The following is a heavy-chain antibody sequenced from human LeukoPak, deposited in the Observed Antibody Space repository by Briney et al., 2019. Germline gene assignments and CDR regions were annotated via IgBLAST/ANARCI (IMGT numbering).Heavy chain of an antibody. CDR2: ISSGSSAI. CDR1: GFTFTTYS. CDR3: ARGDDFWSGYWGYFDY. Sequence: GGSLRLSCEASGFTFTTYSMTWVRQAPGKGLEWVSIISSGSSAIFSADALKGRFTISRDDAKNSLYLQMNSLRAEDTAVYYCARGDDFWSGYWGYFDYWGQGTLVTVSS. V-gene: IGHV3-21*01. J-gene: IGHJ4*02. D-gene: IGHD3-3*01.